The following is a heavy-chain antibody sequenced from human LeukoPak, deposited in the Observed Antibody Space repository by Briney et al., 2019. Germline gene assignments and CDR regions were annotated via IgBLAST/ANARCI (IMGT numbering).Heavy chain of an antibody. CDR2: IYYSGST. CDR1: GGSISSSSYY. V-gene: IGHV4-39*07. Sequence: SETLSLTCTVAGGSISSSSYYWGWIRQPPGKGLEWIGSIYYSGSTYYNPSLKSRVTISVDTSKNQFSLKLSSVTAADTAVYYRAREGGIAVAGTGYYFDYWGQGTLVTVSS. J-gene: IGHJ4*02. D-gene: IGHD6-19*01. CDR3: AREGGIAVAGTGYYFDY.